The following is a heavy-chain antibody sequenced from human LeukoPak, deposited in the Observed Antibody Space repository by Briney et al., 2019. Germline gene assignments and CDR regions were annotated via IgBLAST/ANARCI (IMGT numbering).Heavy chain of an antibody. D-gene: IGHD4-11*01. V-gene: IGHV1-69*13. J-gene: IGHJ3*02. Sequence: ASVKVSCKASGGTFSSYAISWVRQAPGQGLEWMGGIIPIFGTANYAQKFQGRVTITADESTSTAYMELRSLRSDDTAVYYCARSRSKMTTVTVGAFDIWGQGTMVTVSS. CDR1: GGTFSSYA. CDR3: ARSRSKMTTVTVGAFDI. CDR2: IIPIFGTA.